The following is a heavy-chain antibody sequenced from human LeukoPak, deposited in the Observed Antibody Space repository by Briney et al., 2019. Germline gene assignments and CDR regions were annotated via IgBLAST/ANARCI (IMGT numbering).Heavy chain of an antibody. CDR3: ARESSGVLGFDY. CDR1: GFTFDDNG. D-gene: IGHD3-10*01. V-gene: IGHV3-21*01. J-gene: IGHJ4*02. Sequence: GGALRLSCAASGFTFDDNGMSWDRPAPGKGLEWVSSISSSSSCIYYADSVKGRFTISRDNAKNSLYLQMNSLRAEDTAVYYCARESSGVLGFDYWGQGTLVTVSS. CDR2: ISSSSSCI.